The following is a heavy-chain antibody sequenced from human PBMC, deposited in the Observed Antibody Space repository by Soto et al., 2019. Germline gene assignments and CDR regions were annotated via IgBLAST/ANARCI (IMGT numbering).Heavy chain of an antibody. CDR1: GFTFSNAW. D-gene: IGHD6-13*01. CDR2: IKSKTDGGTT. CDR3: TTDLGIAAEWGQYYFDY. J-gene: IGHJ4*02. Sequence: GGSLRLSCAASGFTFSNAWMSWVRQAPGKGLEWVGRIKSKTDGGTTDYAAPVKGRFTISRDDSKNTLYLQMNSLKTEDTAVYYCTTDLGIAAEWGQYYFDYWGQGTLVTVSS. V-gene: IGHV3-15*01.